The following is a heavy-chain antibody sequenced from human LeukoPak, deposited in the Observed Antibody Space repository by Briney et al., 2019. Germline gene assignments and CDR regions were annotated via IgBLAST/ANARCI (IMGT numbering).Heavy chain of an antibody. J-gene: IGHJ4*02. CDR2: INEDGSKK. CDR1: GFTVSSND. Sequence: GGSLRLSCAASGFTVSSNDMSWVRQAPGKGLEWVANINEDGSKKFYVDSVKGRFTISGDNAKNSLYLQMNSLRAEDTAVYYCARENIVGSTWGDIDYWGQGTLVTVSS. CDR3: ARENIVGSTWGDIDY. V-gene: IGHV3-7*01. D-gene: IGHD1-26*01.